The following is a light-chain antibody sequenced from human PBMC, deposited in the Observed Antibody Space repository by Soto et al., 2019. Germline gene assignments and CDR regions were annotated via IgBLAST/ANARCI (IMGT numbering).Light chain of an antibody. CDR3: QQYGYT. V-gene: IGKV3-20*01. J-gene: IGKJ2*01. Sequence: EIVLTQSPGTLSLSPGERATLSCRASQSVSSSYLAWYQQKPGQAPRLLIYGASSRATGIPDRFSGSGSGTDFTLTISRQEPEDFAVYYCQQYGYTFGQGTKLEIK. CDR1: QSVSSSY. CDR2: GAS.